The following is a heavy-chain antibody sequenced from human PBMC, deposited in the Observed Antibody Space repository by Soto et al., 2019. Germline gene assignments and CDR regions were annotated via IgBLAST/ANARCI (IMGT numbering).Heavy chain of an antibody. D-gene: IGHD3-10*01. J-gene: IGHJ4*02. V-gene: IGHV4-59*13. CDR1: GGSISSYY. CDR2: IYYSGST. CDR3: ARGFGSGRKYFDY. Sequence: LTCTVSGGSISSYYWSWIRQPPGKGLGWIGYIYYSGSTNYNPSLKSRVTISVDTSKNQFSLKLSSVTAADTAVYYCARGFGSGRKYFDYGGQGTLAPV.